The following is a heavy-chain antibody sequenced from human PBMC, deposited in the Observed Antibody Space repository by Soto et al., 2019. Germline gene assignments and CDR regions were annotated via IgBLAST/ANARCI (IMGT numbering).Heavy chain of an antibody. CDR3: AHYPPYCTNGVCYGARCDY. J-gene: IGHJ4*02. D-gene: IGHD2-8*01. Sequence: QITFKESGPTLVKPTQTLTLTCTFSGISLSTSGVGVGWIRQPPGKALEWLTLIYWDADRRYSPSLKSRLTITKDTTTNRVVLTMTSMDPVDTATYYCAHYPPYCTNGVCYGARCDYWGQGPVVTVSS. CDR1: GISLSTSGVG. CDR2: IYWDADR. V-gene: IGHV2-5*02.